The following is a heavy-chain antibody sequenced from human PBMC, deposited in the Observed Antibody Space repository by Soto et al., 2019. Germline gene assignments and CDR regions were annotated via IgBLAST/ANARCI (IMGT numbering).Heavy chain of an antibody. V-gene: IGHV5-51*01. CDR1: GYSFTSYW. CDR3: ARTAAAGKYYYGVDV. D-gene: IGHD6-13*01. Sequence: PGESLKISCKGSGYSFTSYWIGWVRQMPGKGLEWMGIIYPGDSDTRYRPSFQGQVTISADKSISTAYLQWSSLKASDTAIYYCARTAAAGKYYYGVDVWGQGTTVT. J-gene: IGHJ6*02. CDR2: IYPGDSDT.